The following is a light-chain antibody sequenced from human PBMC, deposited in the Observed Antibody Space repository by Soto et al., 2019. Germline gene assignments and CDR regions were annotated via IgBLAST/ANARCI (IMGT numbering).Light chain of an antibody. CDR3: QQRSNWPLT. J-gene: IGKJ4*01. V-gene: IGKV3-11*01. Sequence: EIVLTQSPATLSLSPGERATLSCRASQSISSHLAWYQQKPGQAPRLLMYDASNRATGIPARFSGSGSGTDFTLTISSLEPEDFALYYCQQRSNWPLTFGGGTKVEIK. CDR2: DAS. CDR1: QSISSH.